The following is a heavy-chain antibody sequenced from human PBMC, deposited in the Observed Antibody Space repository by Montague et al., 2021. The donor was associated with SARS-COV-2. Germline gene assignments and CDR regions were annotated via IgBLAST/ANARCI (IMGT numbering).Heavy chain of an antibody. CDR3: ARGRTGTTFYYYYYYGMDV. Sequence: SETLSLTCAVYGGSFSGYYWSWIRQPPGKGLEWSGEINHSGSTNYNPSLKSRVTISVDPSKNQFSLKLSSVTAADTAVYYCARGRTGTTFYYYYYYGMDVWGQGTTVTVSS. V-gene: IGHV4-34*01. CDR1: GGSFSGYY. D-gene: IGHD1-7*01. CDR2: INHSGST. J-gene: IGHJ6*02.